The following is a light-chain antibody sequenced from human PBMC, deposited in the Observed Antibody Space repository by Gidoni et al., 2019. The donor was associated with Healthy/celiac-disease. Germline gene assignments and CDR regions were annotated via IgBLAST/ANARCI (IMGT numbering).Light chain of an antibody. CDR1: QSVLYSSNNKNY. Sequence: VALGERATINCKSSQSVLYSSNNKNYLAWYQQKPGQPPKLLIYWASTRESGVPDRFSGSGSGTDFTLTISSLQAEDVAVYYCQQYYSTPLTFGGGTKVEIK. J-gene: IGKJ4*01. V-gene: IGKV4-1*01. CDR2: WAS. CDR3: QQYYSTPLT.